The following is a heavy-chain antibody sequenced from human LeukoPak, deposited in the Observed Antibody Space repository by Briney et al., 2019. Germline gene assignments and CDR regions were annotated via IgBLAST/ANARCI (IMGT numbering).Heavy chain of an antibody. CDR3: AGPGGGSSLSAYYYYNGMDV. J-gene: IGHJ6*02. CDR1: GYTFTKYT. Sequence: ASVKVSCKASGYTFTKYTMNWVRQAPGQGLEWMGWINTNTGNPAYAQGLTGRFVFSLDTSVTTAYLQISSLKAEDTAVYYCAGPGGGSSLSAYYYYNGMDVWGQGTTVTVSS. D-gene: IGHD3-16*01. CDR2: INTNTGNP. V-gene: IGHV7-4-1*02.